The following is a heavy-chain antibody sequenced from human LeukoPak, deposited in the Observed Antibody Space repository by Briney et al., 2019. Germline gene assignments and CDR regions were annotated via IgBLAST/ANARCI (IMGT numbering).Heavy chain of an antibody. J-gene: IGHJ4*02. CDR2: ISSSGSLI. V-gene: IGHV3-21*01. Sequence: GGSLRLSCAASGFSVNTNYMTWVRQAPGKGLQWVSSISSSGSLIYYADSVKGRFTISRDNAKNSLYLQMNSLRAEDTAVYYCASSVVSGYWGQGTLVTVSS. CDR1: GFSVNTNY. D-gene: IGHD4-23*01. CDR3: ASSVVSGY.